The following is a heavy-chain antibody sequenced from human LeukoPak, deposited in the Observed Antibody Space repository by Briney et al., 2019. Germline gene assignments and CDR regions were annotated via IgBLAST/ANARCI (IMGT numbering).Heavy chain of an antibody. Sequence: GGSLRLSCAASGFTFSSYSMNWVRQAPGKGLEWVASIKPDGSEKYYLDSVKGRFTISRDNARDSLYLQTNSLRDDDTSVYFCARDASALYWGRGTLVTVSS. D-gene: IGHD6-19*01. CDR3: ARDASALY. V-gene: IGHV3-7*01. J-gene: IGHJ4*02. CDR1: GFTFSSYS. CDR2: IKPDGSEK.